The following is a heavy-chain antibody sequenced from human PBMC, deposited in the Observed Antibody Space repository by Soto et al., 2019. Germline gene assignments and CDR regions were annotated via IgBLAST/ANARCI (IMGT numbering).Heavy chain of an antibody. CDR1: GFTFSDYY. CDR3: ARDLAPRPSDYFDY. CDR2: ISTSGTTI. Sequence: QVQLVESGGGLVKPGGSLRLSCAASGFTFSDYYMSWLRQAPGKGLEWVSYISTSGTTIYYADSVKGRFIISRDNAKNSLCLQMNSLRDEDTAVYYCARDLAPRPSDYFDYWGQGTLVTVSS. V-gene: IGHV3-11*01. J-gene: IGHJ4*02.